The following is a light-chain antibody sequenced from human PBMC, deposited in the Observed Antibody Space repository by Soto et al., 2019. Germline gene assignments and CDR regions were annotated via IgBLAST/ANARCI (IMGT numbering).Light chain of an antibody. Sequence: QSALTQPASVSGSPGQSITISCTGTSSDVGGFKYVSWYQQHPDKAAKLIIYVVSNRPSGVSNRFSGSKSGNTASLTISGLQAEDEADYYCGSYTSSDSPYVFGTGTKLTVL. J-gene: IGLJ1*01. CDR1: SSDVGGFKY. CDR3: GSYTSSDSPYV. V-gene: IGLV2-14*01. CDR2: VVS.